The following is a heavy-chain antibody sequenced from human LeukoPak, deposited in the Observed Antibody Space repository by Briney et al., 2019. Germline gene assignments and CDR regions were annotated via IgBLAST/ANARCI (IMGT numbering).Heavy chain of an antibody. Sequence: ASVKVSCKASGGTFSSYAINWVRQAPGQGLEWMGGIIPIFGTANYAQKFQGRVTITADESTSTAYMELSSLRSEDTAVYYCARVRTYYDFWSGYGSHMDVWGKGTTVTVSS. CDR1: GGTFSSYA. J-gene: IGHJ6*03. CDR3: ARVRTYYDFWSGYGSHMDV. D-gene: IGHD3-3*01. CDR2: IIPIFGTA. V-gene: IGHV1-69*13.